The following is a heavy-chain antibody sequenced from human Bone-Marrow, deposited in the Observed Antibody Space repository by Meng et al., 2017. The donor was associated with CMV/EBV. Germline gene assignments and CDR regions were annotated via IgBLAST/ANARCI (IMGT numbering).Heavy chain of an antibody. CDR3: AKTRHSVWYFFDY. Sequence: CAASGLNFSSYAMSWVRQAPGKGLEWVSAIRNSGDSTYYADSVKGRFTISRDTSKNTLYLQMNSLRAEDTAVYYCAKTRHSVWYFFDYWGQGTLVTVSS. J-gene: IGHJ4*02. V-gene: IGHV3-23*01. CDR2: IRNSGDST. D-gene: IGHD6-19*01. CDR1: GLNFSSYA.